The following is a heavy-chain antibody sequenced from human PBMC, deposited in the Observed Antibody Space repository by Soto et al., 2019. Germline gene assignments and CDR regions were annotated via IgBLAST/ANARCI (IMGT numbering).Heavy chain of an antibody. J-gene: IGHJ4*02. D-gene: IGHD1-1*01. CDR1: GYAFTTYG. Sequence: QVHLVQSGAEVKKPGASVKVSCKGSGYAFTTYGITWVRQAPGQGLEWMGWISAHNGNTNYAQKLQGRVTVTRDTSTSTAYREMRSLKSGYAAGYECARGRYGDYWGQGALVTVSS. V-gene: IGHV1-18*01. CDR3: ARGRYGDY. CDR2: ISAHNGNT.